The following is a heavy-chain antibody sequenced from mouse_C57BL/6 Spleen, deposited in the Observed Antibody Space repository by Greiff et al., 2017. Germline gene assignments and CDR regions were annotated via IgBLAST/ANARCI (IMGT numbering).Heavy chain of an antibody. CDR3: ARWTYDGYLFV. D-gene: IGHD2-3*01. CDR1: GYTFTSYW. V-gene: IGHV1-69*01. CDR2: IDPSDSYT. J-gene: IGHJ1*03. Sequence: VQLQQPGAELVMPGASVKLSCKASGYTFTSYWMHWVKQRPGQGLEWIGEIDPSDSYTNYNQKFKGKSTLTVDKSSSTAYMQLSSLTSEDSAVYYCARWTYDGYLFVWGTGTTVTVSS.